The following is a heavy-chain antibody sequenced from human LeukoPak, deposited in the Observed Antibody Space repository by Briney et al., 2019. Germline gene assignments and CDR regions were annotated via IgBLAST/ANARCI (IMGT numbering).Heavy chain of an antibody. D-gene: IGHD3-3*01. CDR1: GGSISSYY. V-gene: IGHV4-4*09. Sequence: PSQTLSLTCTVSGGSISSYYCSWIRQPPGKGLEWIGYIYTSGSTNYNPSLKSRVTISVDTSKNQFSLKLSSVTAADTAGYYCARSTPDFWSGYHDYWGQGTLVNVSS. J-gene: IGHJ4*02. CDR3: ARSTPDFWSGYHDY. CDR2: IYTSGST.